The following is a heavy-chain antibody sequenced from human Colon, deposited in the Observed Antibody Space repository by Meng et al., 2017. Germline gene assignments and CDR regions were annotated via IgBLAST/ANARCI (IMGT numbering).Heavy chain of an antibody. V-gene: IGHV4-4*02. CDR1: GGSINRGNW. J-gene: IGHJ4*02. Sequence: GSLRLSCAVSGGSINRGNWWTLVRQPPGKGLEWIGEIYPSGSTNYNQSLKSRVTISVDKSKNQLSLKVSSVTDADTATYYCARIDYSSERTDYWGQGTLVTVSS. D-gene: IGHD6-19*01. CDR2: IYPSGST. CDR3: ARIDYSSERTDY.